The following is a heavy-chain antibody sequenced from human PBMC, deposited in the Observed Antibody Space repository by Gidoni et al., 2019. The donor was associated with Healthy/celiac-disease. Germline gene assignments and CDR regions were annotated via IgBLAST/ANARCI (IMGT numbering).Heavy chain of an antibody. J-gene: IGHJ3*02. D-gene: IGHD1-1*01. Sequence: QVQLQESGPGLVKPSQTLSLTCTVSGGSISSGGYSWSWIRQHPGKGLEWIGYIYYSGSTYYNPSLKSRVTISVDTSKNQFSLKLSSVTAADTAVYYCARALPSGTEGSFDIWGQGTMVTVSS. CDR2: IYYSGST. V-gene: IGHV4-31*03. CDR1: GGSISSGGYS. CDR3: ARALPSGTEGSFDI.